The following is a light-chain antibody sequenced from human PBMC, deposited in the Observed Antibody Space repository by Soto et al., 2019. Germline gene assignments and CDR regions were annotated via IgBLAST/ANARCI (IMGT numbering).Light chain of an antibody. CDR2: GAS. J-gene: IGKJ1*01. CDR3: QHYHNWPPWT. CDR1: QSVSSN. V-gene: IGKV3-15*01. Sequence: EIVMTQSPATLSLSPGERATLSCRASQSVSSNLAWYQQKPGQPPRLLIYGASTRATGIPARFSGSGSGTEFTLTISSRQSEDFAIYYCQHYHNWPPWTFGQGTKVEIK.